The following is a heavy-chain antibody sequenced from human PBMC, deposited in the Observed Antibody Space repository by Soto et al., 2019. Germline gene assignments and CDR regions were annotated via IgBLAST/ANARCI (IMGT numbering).Heavy chain of an antibody. J-gene: IGHJ4*02. V-gene: IGHV1-8*01. Sequence: QVQLVQSGAEVKKPGASVKVSCKASGYMFTTYDIMWVRQATGQGLEWVGGMNPNTGNTCYAQKFQGRVSMTRDASISTAYMELSSLRSDDTAVYYCARAATYYYGFGSGADYWGQGTLVTVSS. CDR1: GYMFTTYD. CDR3: ARAATYYYGFGSGADY. CDR2: MNPNTGNT. D-gene: IGHD3-10*01.